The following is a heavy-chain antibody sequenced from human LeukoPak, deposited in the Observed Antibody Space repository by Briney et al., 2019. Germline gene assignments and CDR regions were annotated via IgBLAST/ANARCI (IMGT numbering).Heavy chain of an antibody. CDR2: IYSSGIT. Sequence: PSETLSLTCTVSGGSIRGYYWNWIRQPAGKGLEWIGRIYSSGITDYIPSLKSRVTMSVDTSKNQVSLKLTSVTAADTAVYYCARSIVVAGIVSDYYYYAMDVWGQGTTVTVSS. J-gene: IGHJ6*02. CDR3: ARSIVVAGIVSDYYYYAMDV. D-gene: IGHD6-19*01. CDR1: GGSIRGYY. V-gene: IGHV4-4*07.